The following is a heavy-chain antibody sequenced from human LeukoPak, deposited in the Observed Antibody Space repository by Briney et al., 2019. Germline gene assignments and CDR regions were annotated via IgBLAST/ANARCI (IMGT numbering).Heavy chain of an antibody. CDR2: IKGDGSET. J-gene: IGHJ5*02. D-gene: IGHD3-9*01. CDR3: ARAPTKFRRDWFDP. V-gene: IGHV3-7*04. CDR1: GFTFSSYW. Sequence: PGGSLRLSCAASGFTFSSYWMSWVRQAPGKGLEWVANIKGDGSETHYVDSVKGRFTISRDNAKNSLYLQMNNLRVEDTAVYYCARAPTKFRRDWFDPWGQGTLVTVSS.